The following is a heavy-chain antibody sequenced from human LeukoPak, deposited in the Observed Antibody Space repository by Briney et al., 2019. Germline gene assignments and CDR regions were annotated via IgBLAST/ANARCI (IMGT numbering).Heavy chain of an antibody. J-gene: IGHJ6*02. CDR2: ITHTGST. Sequence: SETLSLTCAVYGGSLSGYYWSWIRQPPGKGLEWIGEITHTGSTNYNPSLKSRVTISVDTSKNQFSLKLSSVTAADTAVYYCARVPYCSGGSCNYYYYYGMDVWGQGTTVTRSS. V-gene: IGHV4-34*01. CDR3: ARVPYCSGGSCNYYYYYGMDV. D-gene: IGHD2-15*01. CDR1: GGSLSGYY.